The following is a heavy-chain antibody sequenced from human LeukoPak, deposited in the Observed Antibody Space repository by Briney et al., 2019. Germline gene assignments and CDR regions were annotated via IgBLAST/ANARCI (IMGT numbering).Heavy chain of an antibody. J-gene: IGHJ4*02. Sequence: GGSLRLSCAASGFTFSSYAMHWVRQAPGKGLEWVSAISGSGGSTYYADSVKGRFTISGDNSKNTLYLQMNSLRAEDTAVYYCAKSDSSGYYIAEFDYWGQGTLVTVSS. V-gene: IGHV3-23*01. D-gene: IGHD3-22*01. CDR2: ISGSGGST. CDR1: GFTFSSYA. CDR3: AKSDSSGYYIAEFDY.